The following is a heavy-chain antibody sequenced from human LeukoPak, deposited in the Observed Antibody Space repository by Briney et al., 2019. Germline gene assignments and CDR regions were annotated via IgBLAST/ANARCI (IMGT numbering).Heavy chain of an antibody. V-gene: IGHV1-2*02. J-gene: IGHJ6*03. CDR2: INPNSGGT. Sequence: ASVKVSCKASGYTFTGYYMHWVRQAPGQGLEWMGWINPNSGGTNYAQKFQGRVTMTRDTSISTAYMELSSLRSEDTAVYYCARGGTSGWYPSDSSGYYPAASGFRYYYYYMDVWGKGTTVTISS. CDR1: GYTFTGYY. D-gene: IGHD3-22*01. CDR3: ARGGTSGWYPSDSSGYYPAASGFRYYYYYMDV.